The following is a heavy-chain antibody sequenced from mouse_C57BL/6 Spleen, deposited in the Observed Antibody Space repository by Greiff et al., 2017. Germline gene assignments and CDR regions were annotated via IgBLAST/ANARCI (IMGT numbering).Heavy chain of an antibody. CDR2: IRNKANGYTT. Sequence: EVKLMESGGGLVQPGGSLSLSCAASGFTFTDYYMSWVRQPPGKALEWLGFIRNKANGYTTEYSASVKGRFTISRDNSQSILYLQMNALRAEDSATYYCARPNYYGSSYGAMDYWGQGTSVTVSS. CDR3: ARPNYYGSSYGAMDY. D-gene: IGHD1-1*01. CDR1: GFTFTDYY. J-gene: IGHJ4*01. V-gene: IGHV7-3*01.